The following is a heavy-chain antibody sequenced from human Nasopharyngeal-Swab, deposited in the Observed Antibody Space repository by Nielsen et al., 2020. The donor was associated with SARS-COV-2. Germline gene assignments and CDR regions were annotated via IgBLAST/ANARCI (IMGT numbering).Heavy chain of an antibody. CDR3: AREPGGIVAPGRHFDP. J-gene: IGHJ5*02. Sequence: WVRQAPGQGLEWMGVITPSGGATNYARKFQGRVTMTRDPSTSTVYLDLSSLKSEDTAAYFCAREPGGIVAPGRHFDPWGQGTLVTVSS. V-gene: IGHV1-46*01. CDR2: ITPSGGAT. D-gene: IGHD6-13*01.